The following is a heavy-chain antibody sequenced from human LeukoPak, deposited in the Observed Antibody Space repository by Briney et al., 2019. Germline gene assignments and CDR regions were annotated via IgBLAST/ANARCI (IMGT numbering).Heavy chain of an antibody. CDR1: GFTFSSYS. CDR3: ARGWDCSSTSCNYFDY. Sequence: GGSLRLSCAASGFTFSSYSMNWVRQAPGKGLEWVSSISSSSSYIYYADSVKGRFTISRDNAKNSLYLQMNSLRAEDTAVYYCARGWDCSSTSCNYFDYWGQGTLVTVSS. CDR2: ISSSSSYI. D-gene: IGHD2-2*01. J-gene: IGHJ4*02. V-gene: IGHV3-21*01.